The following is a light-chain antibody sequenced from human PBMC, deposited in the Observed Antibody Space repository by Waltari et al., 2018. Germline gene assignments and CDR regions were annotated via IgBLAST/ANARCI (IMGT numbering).Light chain of an antibody. V-gene: IGLV1-51*01. J-gene: IGLJ2*01. CDR2: DND. Sequence: QSVLTPPPSVSAAPGQKLTISCSGRRPNLRNTYLSWYQQLPGTAPKLLIYDNDKRPSGIPDRFSGSKSGASATLGIIGLQTGDEADYYCGTWDSSLSAVVFGGGTKLTVL. CDR1: RPNLRNTY. CDR3: GTWDSSLSAVV.